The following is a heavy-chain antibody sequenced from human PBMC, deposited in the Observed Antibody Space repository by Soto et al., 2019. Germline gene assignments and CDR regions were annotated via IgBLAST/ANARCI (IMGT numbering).Heavy chain of an antibody. CDR2: ISSNGGST. Sequence: SGGSLRLSCSASGFTFSSYAMHWVRQAPGKGLEYVSAISSNGGSTYYADSVKGRFTISRDNSKNTLYLQMSSLRAEDTAVYYCVKGTTHIVVVPAANFAWFDPWGQGTLVTVSS. V-gene: IGHV3-64D*06. CDR3: VKGTTHIVVVPAANFAWFDP. D-gene: IGHD2-2*01. J-gene: IGHJ5*02. CDR1: GFTFSSYA.